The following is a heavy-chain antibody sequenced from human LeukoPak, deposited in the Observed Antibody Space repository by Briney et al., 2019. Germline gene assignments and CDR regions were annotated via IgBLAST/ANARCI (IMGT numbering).Heavy chain of an antibody. CDR3: ARVNSSWYRD. V-gene: IGHV4-59*01. D-gene: IGHD6-13*01. Sequence: SETLSLTCTVSGGPISSYYWSWIRQPPGKGLEWIGYIYYSGSTNYNPSLKSRVTISVDTSKNQFSLKLSSVTAADTAVYYCARVNSSWYRDWGQGTLVTVSS. CDR1: GGPISSYY. CDR2: IYYSGST. J-gene: IGHJ4*02.